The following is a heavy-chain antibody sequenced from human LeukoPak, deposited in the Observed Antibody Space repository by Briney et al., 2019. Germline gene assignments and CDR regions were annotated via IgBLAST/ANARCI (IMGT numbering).Heavy chain of an antibody. Sequence: GGSLRLSCSASGFTFSTYAMHWVRQAPGKGLEHVSAISSNGGNTYYADSVKGRFTISRDNSKNTLYLQMISLRAEDTAVYYCAKHGSGRYFDYWGQGTLVTVSS. J-gene: IGHJ4*02. D-gene: IGHD6-19*01. CDR1: GFTFSTYA. CDR3: AKHGSGRYFDY. CDR2: ISSNGGNT. V-gene: IGHV3-64*04.